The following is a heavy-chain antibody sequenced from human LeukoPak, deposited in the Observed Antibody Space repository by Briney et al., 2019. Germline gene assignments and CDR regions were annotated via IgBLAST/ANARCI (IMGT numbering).Heavy chain of an antibody. Sequence: ASVKVSCKACGYTFTGYYMHWVRQAPGQGREWMGWINPNSGGTNYAQKFQGRVTMTRDTSISPAYMELSRLTPDDTAVYYCATEEVAGRITAPIDSWGPGTLVTVSS. J-gene: IGHJ4*02. CDR1: GYTFTGYY. CDR3: ATEEVAGRITAPIDS. CDR2: INPNSGGT. D-gene: IGHD1-14*01. V-gene: IGHV1-2*02.